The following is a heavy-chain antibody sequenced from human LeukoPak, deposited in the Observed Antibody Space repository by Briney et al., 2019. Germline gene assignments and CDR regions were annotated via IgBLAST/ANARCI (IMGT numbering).Heavy chain of an antibody. Sequence: GGSLRLSCAASGFTFGSYGMHWVRQAPGKGLEWVSSISSSSSYIYYADSVKGRFTISRDNAKNSLYLQMNSLRAEDTAVYYCARDPSRSLVVVASPLYFDYWGQGTLVTVSS. CDR3: ARDPSRSLVVVASPLYFDY. CDR2: ISSSSSYI. V-gene: IGHV3-21*01. J-gene: IGHJ4*02. CDR1: GFTFGSYG. D-gene: IGHD2-15*01.